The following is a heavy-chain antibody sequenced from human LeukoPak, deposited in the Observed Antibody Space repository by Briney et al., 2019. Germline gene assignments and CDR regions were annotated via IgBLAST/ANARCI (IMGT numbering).Heavy chain of an antibody. Sequence: ASVKVSCKASGYTFTGYYRHWVRQAPGQGLEWMGWINPNSGGTNYAQKFQGRVTMTRDTSISTAYMELSRLRSDDTAVYYCAIDYYDSSGYQYFDYWGQGTLVTVSS. V-gene: IGHV1-2*02. J-gene: IGHJ4*02. D-gene: IGHD3-22*01. CDR1: GYTFTGYY. CDR3: AIDYYDSSGYQYFDY. CDR2: INPNSGGT.